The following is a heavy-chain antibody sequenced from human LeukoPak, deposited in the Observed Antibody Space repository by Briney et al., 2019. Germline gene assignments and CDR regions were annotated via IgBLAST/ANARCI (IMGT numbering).Heavy chain of an antibody. CDR2: ISPSNISS. Sequence: GGSLRLSCAASGFTFSNYAISWVRQAPGKGLEWVSSISPSNISSYYADSVRGRFTISRDNSKNTLYPQMNSLRAEDTAVYYCAKEGPPGTIVVVMFHYWGQGTLVTVSS. CDR1: GFTFSNYA. D-gene: IGHD3-22*01. J-gene: IGHJ4*02. CDR3: AKEGPPGTIVVVMFHY. V-gene: IGHV3-23*01.